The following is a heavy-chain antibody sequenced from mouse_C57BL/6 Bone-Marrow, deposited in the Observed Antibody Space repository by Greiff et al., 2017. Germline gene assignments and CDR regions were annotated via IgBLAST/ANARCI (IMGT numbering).Heavy chain of an antibody. CDR1: GYTFTSYW. CDR3: ARGGYYGSSHFDY. J-gene: IGHJ2*01. Sequence: VQLQQPGAELVKPGASVKLSCKASGYTFTSYWMHWVKQRPGQGLEWIGMIHPNSGSTNYNEKFKSKATLTVDKSSSTAYMQLSSLTSEDSAVYYCARGGYYGSSHFDYWGQGTTLTVSS. D-gene: IGHD1-1*01. CDR2: IHPNSGST. V-gene: IGHV1-64*01.